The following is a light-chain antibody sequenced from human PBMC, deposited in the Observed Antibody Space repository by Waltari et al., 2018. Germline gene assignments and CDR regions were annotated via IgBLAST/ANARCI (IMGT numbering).Light chain of an antibody. Sequence: DIVMTQSPDSLAVSLGERATIKCKSSQSVLYSPNNKNYLAWSQQKPGQPPKLLIYWASTRESGVPDRFSGSGSGTDFTLTISSLQAEDVAVYYCQQYYSTPRTFGQGTKVEIK. CDR1: QSVLYSPNNKNY. J-gene: IGKJ1*01. V-gene: IGKV4-1*01. CDR3: QQYYSTPRT. CDR2: WAS.